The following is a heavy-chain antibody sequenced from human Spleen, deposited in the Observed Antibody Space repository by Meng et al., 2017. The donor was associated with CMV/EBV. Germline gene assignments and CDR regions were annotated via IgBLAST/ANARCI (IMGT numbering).Heavy chain of an antibody. Sequence: GGSLRLSCAASGFTFSSYSVNWVRQAPGKGLEWVSSISSSSSYIYYADSVKGRFTISRDNAKNSLYLQMNSLRPEDTAVYYCASTDSGSQPDYWGQGTLVTVSS. CDR2: ISSSSSYI. CDR1: GFTFSSYS. CDR3: ASTDSGSQPDY. J-gene: IGHJ4*02. V-gene: IGHV3-21*04. D-gene: IGHD1-26*01.